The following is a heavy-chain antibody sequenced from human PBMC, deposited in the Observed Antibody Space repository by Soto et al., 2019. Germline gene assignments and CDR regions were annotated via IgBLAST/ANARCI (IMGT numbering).Heavy chain of an antibody. CDR2: IIPIFGTA. J-gene: IGHJ6*02. CDR3: ARGRDSSSWDYYYYYYGMDV. D-gene: IGHD6-13*01. V-gene: IGHV1-69*13. CDR1: GGTFSSYA. Sequence: SVKVSCKASGGTFSSYAISWVRQAPGQGLEWMGGIIPIFGTANYAQKFQGRVTITADESTSTAYMELSSLRSEDTAVYYCARGRDSSSWDYYYYYYGMDVWGQGTTVTVSS.